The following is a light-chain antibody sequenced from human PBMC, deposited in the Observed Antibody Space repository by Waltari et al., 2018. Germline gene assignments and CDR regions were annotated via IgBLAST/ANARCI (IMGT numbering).Light chain of an antibody. CDR3: QQRSNWPGT. CDR1: QNVRNY. CDR2: AAS. V-gene: IGKV3-11*01. J-gene: IGKJ1*01. Sequence: DIVLTQSPATLSLSPGERATLSCRASQNVRNYLAWYQQRPGQAPRLLIYAASNRATGIPARFSGSGSGTDFTLTISSLEPEDFAVYYCQQRSNWPGTFGQGTKVEIK.